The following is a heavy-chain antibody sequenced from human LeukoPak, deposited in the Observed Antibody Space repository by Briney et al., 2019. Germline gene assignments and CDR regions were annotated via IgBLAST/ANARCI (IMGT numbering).Heavy chain of an antibody. V-gene: IGHV5-51*01. CDR3: AKSHRNSYGFDY. CDR2: IYPGDSDT. CDR1: GYRFTTYW. J-gene: IGHJ4*02. D-gene: IGHD5-18*01. Sequence: GESLRISCKGSGYRFTTYWIGWVRQMPGKGLEWMGIIYPGDSDTRYSPSFQGQVTISVDKSISTAYLQWSSLKASDTAMYYCAKSHRNSYGFDYWGQGTLVTVSS.